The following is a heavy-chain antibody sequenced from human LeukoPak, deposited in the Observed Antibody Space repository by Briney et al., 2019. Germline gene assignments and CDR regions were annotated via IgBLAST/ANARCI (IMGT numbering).Heavy chain of an antibody. CDR3: ARGFLSPRDQDLDP. CDR1: GGSISSGDYY. V-gene: IGHV4-30-4*01. J-gene: IGHJ5*02. Sequence: SQTLSLTCTVSGGSISSGDYYWSWIRQPPGKGLEWIEYIYYSGSTYYNPSLKSRVTISVDTSKNQFSLKLSSVTAADTAVYYCARGFLSPRDQDLDPWGQGTLVTVSS. D-gene: IGHD2/OR15-2a*01. CDR2: IYYSGST.